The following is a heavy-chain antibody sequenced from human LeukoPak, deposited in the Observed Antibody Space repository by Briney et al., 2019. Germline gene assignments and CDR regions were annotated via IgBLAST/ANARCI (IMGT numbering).Heavy chain of an antibody. Sequence: GGSLRLSCSASGFTFSSYAMHWVRQAPGKGLQYISAISSNGGSTYYADSVKGRFTISRDNSKNTLYLQMSSLRAEDTAVYYCVRTGSQGGFDYWGQGTLVTVS. CDR3: VRTGSQGGFDY. CDR2: ISSNGGST. V-gene: IGHV3-64D*06. J-gene: IGHJ4*02. CDR1: GFTFSSYA. D-gene: IGHD1-1*01.